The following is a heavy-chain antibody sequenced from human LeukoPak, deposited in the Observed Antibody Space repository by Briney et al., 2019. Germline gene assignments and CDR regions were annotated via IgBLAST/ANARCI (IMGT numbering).Heavy chain of an antibody. V-gene: IGHV4-34*01. CDR3: ARAGCSSATCYLDD. D-gene: IGHD2-2*01. CDR2: INHSGST. Sequence: SETLSLTCAVYGGSFSGYYWSWIRQPPGKGLEWIGEINHSGSTNYNPSLKSRVTISVDTSKNQFSLKLSSLTAADTAVYYCARAGCSSATCYLDDWGQGTLVTVSS. J-gene: IGHJ4*02. CDR1: GGSFSGYY.